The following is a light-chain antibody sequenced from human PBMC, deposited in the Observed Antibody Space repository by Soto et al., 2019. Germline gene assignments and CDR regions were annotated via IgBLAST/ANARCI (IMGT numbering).Light chain of an antibody. CDR1: QSVSSSY. CDR3: QQYGSSPVT. CDR2: GES. Sequence: EIVLTQSPGTLSLSPGERATLSCMASQSVSSSYLAWYQQKPGQAPRLLIYGESSRATGIPDRFSGSGSGTDFTLTISRLEPEDFAVYYCQQYGSSPVTFGRGTKVEIK. J-gene: IGKJ4*01. V-gene: IGKV3-20*01.